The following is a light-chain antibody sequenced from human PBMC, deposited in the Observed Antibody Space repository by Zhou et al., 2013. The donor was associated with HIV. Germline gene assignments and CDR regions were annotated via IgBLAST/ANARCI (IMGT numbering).Light chain of an antibody. CDR1: QGIGSD. Sequence: QMSQSPSSLHGSLGDRVTITCRASQGIGSDVNWYQHKPGEAPRRLIYGASNLQTGVPSRFSGNGHGTDFSLTINGLQSEDFATYFCLHNGRRTPKTFGQGTKV. V-gene: IGKV1-17*01. J-gene: IGKJ1*01. CDR3: LHNGRRTPKT. CDR2: GAS.